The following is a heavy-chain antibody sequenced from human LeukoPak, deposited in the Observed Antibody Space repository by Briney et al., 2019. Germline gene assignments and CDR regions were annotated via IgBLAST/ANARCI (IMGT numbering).Heavy chain of an antibody. V-gene: IGHV3-9*01. CDR1: GFTFDDYA. CDR2: ISWNSGSI. Sequence: GGSLRLSCAASGFTFDDYAMHWVRQAPGKGLEWVSGISWNSGSIGYADSVKGRFTISRDNAKNSLYLQMNSLRAEDTAVYYCALTYGSGSYPSDYWGQGTLVTVSS. CDR3: ALTYGSGSYPSDY. J-gene: IGHJ4*02. D-gene: IGHD3-10*01.